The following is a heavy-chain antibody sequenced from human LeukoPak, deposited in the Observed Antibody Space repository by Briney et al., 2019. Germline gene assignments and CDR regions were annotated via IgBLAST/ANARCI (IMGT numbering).Heavy chain of an antibody. CDR1: GFTFSSFW. CDR3: ARRIVGPSSGGDY. D-gene: IGHD1-26*01. Sequence: TGGSLRLSCAASGFTFSSFWMRWVREAPGRGLELVANIKQDGSEKYYVDSVQGQFTISRDNAKNSLYLQMNSLRVEDTAVYYCARRIVGPSSGGDYWGQGTPVTVSS. J-gene: IGHJ4*02. CDR2: IKQDGSEK. V-gene: IGHV3-7*01.